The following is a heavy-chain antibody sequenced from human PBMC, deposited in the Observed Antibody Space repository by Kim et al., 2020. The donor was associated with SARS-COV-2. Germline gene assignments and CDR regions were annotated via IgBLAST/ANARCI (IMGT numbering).Heavy chain of an antibody. CDR3: ARGSSAVPMHY. CDR1: GGSFSGYY. CDR2: INLGGTT. Sequence: SETLSLTCAVHGGSFSGYYWNWIRQSPEKGLEWIGDINLGGTTNYNPSLKSRVTIPIDTSKSQFSLNLTSVTAADTAVYYCARGSSAVPMHYWGQGTLVTVSS. J-gene: IGHJ4*02. V-gene: IGHV4-34*01. D-gene: IGHD2-2*01.